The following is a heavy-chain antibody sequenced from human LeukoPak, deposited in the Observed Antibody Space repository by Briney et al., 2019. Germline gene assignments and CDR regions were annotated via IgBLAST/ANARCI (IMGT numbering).Heavy chain of an antibody. CDR1: GFTFSRYT. CDR3: ARGAYEGYFDY. D-gene: IGHD2-8*01. CDR2: ISSSSSYI. V-gene: IGHV3-21*01. J-gene: IGHJ4*02. Sequence: GGSLRLSCAASGFTFSRYTMHWVRQAPGKGLEWVSSISSSSSYINYADSVKGRFTISRDNAKNSLYLQMNSLRAEDTAVYYCARGAYEGYFDYWGQGTLVTVSS.